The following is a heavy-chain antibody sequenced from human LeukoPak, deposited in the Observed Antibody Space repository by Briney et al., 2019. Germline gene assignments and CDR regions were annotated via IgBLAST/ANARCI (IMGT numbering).Heavy chain of an antibody. CDR3: TTSGGGWDDFDF. CDR1: GFTFSNAW. J-gene: IGHJ4*02. CDR2: IKRKSDGGTT. Sequence: PGGSLRLSCAASGFTFSNAWMTWVRQVPGKGLEWVGRIKRKSDGGTTDYAAPVKGRFTISRDDSKNMLYLQMNNLKTEDTSVYYCTTSGGGWDDFDFWGQGTLVTVSS. V-gene: IGHV3-15*01. D-gene: IGHD6-19*01.